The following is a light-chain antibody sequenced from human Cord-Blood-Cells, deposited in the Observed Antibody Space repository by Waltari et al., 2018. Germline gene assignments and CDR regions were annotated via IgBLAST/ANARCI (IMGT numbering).Light chain of an antibody. J-gene: IGLJ1*01. V-gene: IGLV1-47*01. CDR3: AAWDDSLSGYV. CDR2: GNN. Sequence: QSVLPQPPSASGTPGQRVPISCSGSSSNIGSNYVYWYQQLPGTAPKLLSNGNNQRPSGVPDRFSGSKSGTSASLAISGLRSEDEADYYCAAWDDSLSGYVFGTGTKVTVL. CDR1: SSNIGSNY.